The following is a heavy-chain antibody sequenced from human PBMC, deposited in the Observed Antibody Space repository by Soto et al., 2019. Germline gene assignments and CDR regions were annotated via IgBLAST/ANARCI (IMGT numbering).Heavy chain of an antibody. D-gene: IGHD3-10*01. CDR1: GGTFSTYA. Sequence: QVRLVQSGAEVKKPGSSVKVSCKASGGTFSTYAISWVRQAPGQGLDWVGGIIPMFGRPNYSHKFQDRVTITADESTSTAYLELNSLTFEDTAVYYCARDAFGSGSDPIGYYFDHWGQGTLVTVSS. CDR2: IIPMFGRP. J-gene: IGHJ4*02. V-gene: IGHV1-69*01. CDR3: ARDAFGSGSDPIGYYFDH.